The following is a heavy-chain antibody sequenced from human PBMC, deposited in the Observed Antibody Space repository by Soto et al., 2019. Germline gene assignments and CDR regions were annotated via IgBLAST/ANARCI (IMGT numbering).Heavy chain of an antibody. J-gene: IGHJ4*02. V-gene: IGHV3-30*18. CDR2: ISYDGSNK. CDR1: GLSFSSSG. Sequence: WGCLEIARAASGLSFSSSGMHWVRKAPGKGLEWVAVISYDGSNKYYADSVKGRFTISRDNSKNTLYLQMNSRRAEDTAVYYCEKSDRLAARQGYFDYCGQGTLVTVSS. CDR3: EKSDRLAARQGYFDY. D-gene: IGHD6-6*01.